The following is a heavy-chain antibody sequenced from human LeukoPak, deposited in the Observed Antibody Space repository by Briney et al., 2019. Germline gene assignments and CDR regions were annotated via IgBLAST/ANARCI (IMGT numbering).Heavy chain of an antibody. CDR2: IYYSGRT. CDR3: ARGKYQISIFCSGGNCYPGAFDI. CDR1: GLTFSSCE. J-gene: IGHJ3*02. V-gene: IGHV4-59*01. Sequence: PGGSLRLSCAAAGLTFSSCEMNWVRRTPGEGLGWIGYIYYSGRTNYNPSLKSRVTISLDTSKNQFSLELTSVTAADTAVYFCARGKYQISIFCSGGNCYPGAFDIWGQGTMGTVSS. D-gene: IGHD2-15*01.